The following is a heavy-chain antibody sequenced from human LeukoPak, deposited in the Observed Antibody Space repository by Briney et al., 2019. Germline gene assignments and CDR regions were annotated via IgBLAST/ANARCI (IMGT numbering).Heavy chain of an antibody. V-gene: IGHV4-59*12. Sequence: SETLSLTCTVSGGSISSYYWSWIRQPPGKGLEWIGYIYYSGSTNYNPSLKSRVTMSVDTSKNQFSLKLSSVTAADTAVYYCARVTYSSSSISLDAFDIWGQGTMVTVSS. J-gene: IGHJ3*02. CDR2: IYYSGST. D-gene: IGHD6-6*01. CDR1: GGSISSYY. CDR3: ARVTYSSSSISLDAFDI.